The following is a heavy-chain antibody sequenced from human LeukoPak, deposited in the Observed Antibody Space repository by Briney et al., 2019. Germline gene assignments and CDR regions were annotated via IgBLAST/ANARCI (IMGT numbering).Heavy chain of an antibody. CDR1: GYTFTDYY. D-gene: IGHD3-22*01. V-gene: IGHV1-2*02. Sequence: ASVKVSCKASGYTFTDYYMHWVRQAPGQGLEWMGWINPKSGGTNSAQKFQGRVTMTRDTSISTAYMEASRLRSDDTAVYYCATYYYDSSGYYFDYWGQGTLVTVSS. J-gene: IGHJ4*02. CDR3: ATYYYDSSGYYFDY. CDR2: INPKSGGT.